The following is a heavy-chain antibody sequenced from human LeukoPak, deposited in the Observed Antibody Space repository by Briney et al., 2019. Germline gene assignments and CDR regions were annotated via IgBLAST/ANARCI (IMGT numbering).Heavy chain of an antibody. CDR2: ISWNSGSI. J-gene: IGHJ5*02. V-gene: IGHV3-9*01. Sequence: GGSLRLSCAASGFTFDDYAMHWVRQAPGKGLEWVSGISWNSGSIGYADSVKGRFTISRDNAKNSLYLQMNSLRAEDTAVYYCARREHIENWFDPWGQGTLVTVSS. CDR3: ARREHIENWFDP. CDR1: GFTFDDYA. D-gene: IGHD2-21*01.